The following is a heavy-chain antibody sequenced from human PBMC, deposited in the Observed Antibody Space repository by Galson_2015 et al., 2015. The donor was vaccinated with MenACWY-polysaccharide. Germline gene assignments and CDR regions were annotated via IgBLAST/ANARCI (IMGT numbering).Heavy chain of an antibody. V-gene: IGHV3-30*03. CDR3: AREWSGYAFDI. Sequence: SLRLSCEASGFTFSSYGIHWVRQAPGKGLEWVAVIANDGSIKNYVDSVMGRFTISRDNSKNTLYLQMNSLRAEDTAVYYCAREWSGYAFDIWGQGTMVTVSS. J-gene: IGHJ3*02. CDR2: IANDGSIK. D-gene: IGHD3-3*01. CDR1: GFTFSSYG.